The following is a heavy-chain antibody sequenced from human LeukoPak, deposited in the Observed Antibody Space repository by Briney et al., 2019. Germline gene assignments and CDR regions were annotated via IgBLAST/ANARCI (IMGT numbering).Heavy chain of an antibody. Sequence: GASVKVSCKASGGTFSNYAISWVRQAPGQGLEWMGGIIPIFGTANYAQKFQGRVTITADKSTSTAYMELSSLRSEDTAVYYCAFRDGYNYFGYWGQGTLVTVSS. CDR3: AFRDGYNYFGY. V-gene: IGHV1-69*06. CDR1: GGTFSNYA. J-gene: IGHJ4*02. CDR2: IIPIFGTA. D-gene: IGHD5-24*01.